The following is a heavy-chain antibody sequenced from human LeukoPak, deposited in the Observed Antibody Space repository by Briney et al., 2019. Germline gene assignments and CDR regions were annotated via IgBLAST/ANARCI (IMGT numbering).Heavy chain of an antibody. CDR1: GGSFSGYY. CDR3: ARASGLLWFGELLSEWYFDY. Sequence: PSETLSLTCAVYGGSFSGYYWSWIRHPPGKGLEWIGEINHSGSTNYNPSLKSRVTISVDTSKNQFSLKLSSVTAADTAVYYCARASGLLWFGELLSEWYFDYWGQGTLVTVSS. V-gene: IGHV4-34*01. CDR2: INHSGST. J-gene: IGHJ4*02. D-gene: IGHD3-10*01.